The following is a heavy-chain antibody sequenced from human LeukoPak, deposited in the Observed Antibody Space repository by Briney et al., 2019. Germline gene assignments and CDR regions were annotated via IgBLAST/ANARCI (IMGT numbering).Heavy chain of an antibody. D-gene: IGHD4-23*01. CDR3: ARGGGNSGDFGY. V-gene: IGHV4-31*03. Sequence: SQTLSLTCTVSGGSISSGGYYWSWIRQHPGKGLEWIGYIYYSGSTYYNPSLKSRVTISVDTSKNQFSLKLSSVTAADTAVYYCARGGGNSGDFGYWGQGTLVTVSS. CDR2: IYYSGST. CDR1: GGSISSGGYY. J-gene: IGHJ4*02.